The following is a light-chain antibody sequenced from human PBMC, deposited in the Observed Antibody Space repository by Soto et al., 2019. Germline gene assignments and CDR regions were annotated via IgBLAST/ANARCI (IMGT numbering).Light chain of an antibody. V-gene: IGKV3-20*01. Sequence: EIVLTQSPGTLSLSPGERATLSCRASQSVSSSYLAWYQQKPGQAPRLLICGASSRATGIPDRFSGSGSGTDFTLTISRLGPEDFAVYYCQQYGSSRTFGQGTKVDIK. CDR1: QSVSSSY. CDR3: QQYGSSRT. J-gene: IGKJ1*01. CDR2: GAS.